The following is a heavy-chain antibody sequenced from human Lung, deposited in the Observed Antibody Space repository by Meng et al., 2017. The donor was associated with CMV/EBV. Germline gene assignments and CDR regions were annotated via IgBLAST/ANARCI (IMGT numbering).Heavy chain of an antibody. CDR3: ARENSGPDY. Sequence: LSCAGSGVTFSSYWRHWVRQDTGKGLMWVSRINGDGSSTNYADSVKGRFTISRDNAKNTVYLQMNSLRAEDTAVYYCARENSGPDYWGQGSLVTVSS. D-gene: IGHD6-19*01. V-gene: IGHV3-74*01. CDR2: INGDGSST. CDR1: GVTFSSYW. J-gene: IGHJ4*02.